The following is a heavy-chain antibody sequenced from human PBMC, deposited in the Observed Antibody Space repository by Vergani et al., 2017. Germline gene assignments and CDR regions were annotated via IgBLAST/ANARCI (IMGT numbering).Heavy chain of an antibody. J-gene: IGHJ4*02. CDR1: GFTFSSYA. D-gene: IGHD3-10*01. V-gene: IGHV3-30-3*01. Sequence: QVQLVESGGGVVQPGRSLRLSCAASGFTFSSYAMHWVRQAPGKGLEWVAVISYDGSNKYYADSVKGRFTISRDNSKNTLYLQMNSLRAEDTAVYYCARGAGGHYFDYWGQGTLVTVSS. CDR2: ISYDGSNK. CDR3: ARGAGGHYFDY.